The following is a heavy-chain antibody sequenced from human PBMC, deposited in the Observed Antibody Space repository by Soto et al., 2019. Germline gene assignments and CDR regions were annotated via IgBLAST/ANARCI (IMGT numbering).Heavy chain of an antibody. D-gene: IGHD3-16*01. CDR2: VYHNENT. CDR3: ARRERYYGSPGWFDP. CDR1: DGSINDFAYY. J-gene: IGHJ5*02. Sequence: PSETLSLTCTVSDGSINDFAYYWGWIRQPPGKGLEWIGTVYHNENTYYNPSLRSRVTISVDTAKNQFSLNLRSVTAADTAIYFCARRERYYGSPGWFDPWGQGALVTVSS. V-gene: IGHV4-39*01.